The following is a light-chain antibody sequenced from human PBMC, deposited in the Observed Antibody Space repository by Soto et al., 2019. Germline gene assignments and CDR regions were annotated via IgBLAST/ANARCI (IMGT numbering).Light chain of an antibody. CDR3: QQFQNWPT. Sequence: EIVMTQSPATLSVSPGERATLSCRASQSVSSKLVWYQQRPGQPPRLLIYGASTRATGIPDRFSGSGSGTEFTLTISSLQSEDFAVYYCQQFQNWPTFGQGTRVEIK. CDR1: QSVSSK. CDR2: GAS. J-gene: IGKJ1*01. V-gene: IGKV3-15*01.